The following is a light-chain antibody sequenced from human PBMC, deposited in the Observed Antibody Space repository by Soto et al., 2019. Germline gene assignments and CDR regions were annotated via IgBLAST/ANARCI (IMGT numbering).Light chain of an antibody. J-gene: IGKJ1*01. CDR2: DVS. CDR1: QSVSRW. CDR3: QQYSSYAS. Sequence: DIQMTQSPSTLSASLGDRVTITCRASQSVSRWLAWYQQKPGKAPKLLISDVSNLERGVPSRFSGSGSGTEFTLTISSLETDDVATYYCQQYSSYASFGQWTKVE. V-gene: IGKV1-5*01.